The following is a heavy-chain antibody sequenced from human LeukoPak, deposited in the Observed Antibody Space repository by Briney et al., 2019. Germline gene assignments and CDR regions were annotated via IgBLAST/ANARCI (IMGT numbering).Heavy chain of an antibody. V-gene: IGHV1-8*01. J-gene: IGHJ4*02. CDR1: VYTFTSYD. D-gene: IGHD2-2*02. CDR3: ATVTRDCSRASCYNY. CDR2: MNPNSGHT. Sequence: ASVTVSCKASVYTFTSYDINWVRQATGQGREWMGWMNPNSGHTGYAQKFQGRITMTRNTPISTAYMELSSLGSEHTAVYYCATVTRDCSRASCYNYWGQGTLVTVSS.